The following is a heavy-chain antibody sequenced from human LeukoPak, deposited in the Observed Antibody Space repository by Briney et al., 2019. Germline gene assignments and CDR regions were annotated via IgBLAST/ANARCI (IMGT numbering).Heavy chain of an antibody. J-gene: IGHJ6*02. D-gene: IGHD3-16*02. V-gene: IGHV3-30*18. CDR1: GFTFSSYG. CDR3: AKADRNYGMDV. Sequence: GGSLRLSCAASGFTFSSYGRHGVRQAPGKGLEGVAVISYDGSNKYYADSVKGRFTISRDNSKNTLYLQMNSLRAEDTAVYYCAKADRNYGMDVWGQGTTVTVSS. CDR2: ISYDGSNK.